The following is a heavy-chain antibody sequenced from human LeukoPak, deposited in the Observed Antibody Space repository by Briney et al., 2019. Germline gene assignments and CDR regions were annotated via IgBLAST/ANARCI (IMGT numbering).Heavy chain of an antibody. CDR2: ISSSGSTI. CDR1: GFTFSSYE. Sequence: PGGSLRLSCAASGFTFSSYEMNWVRQAPGKGLEWVSYISSSGSTIYYADSVKGRFTISRDNAKNSLYLQMNSLRAEDTAVYYCASVVATPPWFDYWGQGTLVTVSS. D-gene: IGHD2-15*01. CDR3: ASVVATPPWFDY. V-gene: IGHV3-48*03. J-gene: IGHJ4*02.